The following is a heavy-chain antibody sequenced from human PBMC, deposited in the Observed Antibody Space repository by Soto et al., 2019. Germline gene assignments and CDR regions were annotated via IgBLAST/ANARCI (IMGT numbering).Heavy chain of an antibody. CDR3: ARAFHSSSWYGIDY. CDR2: INSDGSST. J-gene: IGHJ4*02. CDR1: GFTFSSYW. Sequence: GGSLRLSCAASGFTFSSYWMHWVRQAPGKGLVWVSRINSDGSSTSYADSVKGRFTISRDNAKNTLYLQMSSLRAEDTAVYYCARAFHSSSWYGIDYWGQGTLVTVSS. D-gene: IGHD6-13*01. V-gene: IGHV3-74*01.